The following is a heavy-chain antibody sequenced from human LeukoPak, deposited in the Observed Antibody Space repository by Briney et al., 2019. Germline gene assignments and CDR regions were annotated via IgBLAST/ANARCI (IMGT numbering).Heavy chain of an antibody. J-gene: IGHJ5*02. CDR2: ISYNGIT. CDR3: ARRPGHTWDMGNWFDP. CDR1: GDSIRTNNYF. V-gene: IGHV4-39*01. Sequence: KPSATLSLTCSVSGDSIRTNNYFWGWIRQPPGMGLEWIGSISYNGITYYNPSLKSRTSVSVDTSKNQFSLNLNSVTAADTAIYYCARRPGHTWDMGNWFDPWGQGTLVTVSS. D-gene: IGHD1-26*01.